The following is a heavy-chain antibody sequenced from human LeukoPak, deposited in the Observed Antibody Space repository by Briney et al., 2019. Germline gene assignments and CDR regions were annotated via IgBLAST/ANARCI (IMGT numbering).Heavy chain of an antibody. CDR2: IYTNGST. D-gene: IGHD1-26*01. CDR1: GGSTRSYY. CDR3: ARDFGGSADY. V-gene: IGHV4-4*07. Sequence: SETLSLTCTVSGGSTRSYYWSWIRQAPGKGLEWIGRIYTNGSTTNKPSLTGRVTISRDTSKNQFSLKLTSVTAADTAIYYCARDFGGSADYWGQGTLVTVSS. J-gene: IGHJ4*02.